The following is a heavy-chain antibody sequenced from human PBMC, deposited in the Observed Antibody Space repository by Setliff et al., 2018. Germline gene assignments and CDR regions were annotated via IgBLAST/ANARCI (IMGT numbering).Heavy chain of an antibody. Sequence: LSLTCAVYGGSFSGYYWTWIRQPPGKGLEWIGEINHSGSSNYNPSLKSRVTISVDTSKIELSLKLASVTAADTAVYYCTSVLNSVSDAFDVWGQGTVVTVSS. CDR3: TSVLNSVSDAFDV. J-gene: IGHJ3*01. CDR1: GGSFSGYY. V-gene: IGHV4-34*01. CDR2: INHSGSS. D-gene: IGHD1-26*01.